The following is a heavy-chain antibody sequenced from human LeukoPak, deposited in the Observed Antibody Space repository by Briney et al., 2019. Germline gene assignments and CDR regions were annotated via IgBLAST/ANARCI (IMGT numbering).Heavy chain of an antibody. V-gene: IGHV3-21*06. CDR2: IGPTGSDR. J-gene: IGHJ4*02. CDR1: GLTFSTSG. D-gene: IGHD2-8*01. Sequence: GGSLRLSCVASGLTFSTSGFNWVRQAPGRGLEWVASIGPTGSDRYHADSIKGRFTISRDNANNFLYLQMNSLRAEDTAVYYCATEANGRHYDYWGQGTLLTVSS. CDR3: ATEANGRHYDY.